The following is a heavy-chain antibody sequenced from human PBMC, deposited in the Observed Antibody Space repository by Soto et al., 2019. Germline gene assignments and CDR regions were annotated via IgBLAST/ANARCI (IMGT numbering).Heavy chain of an antibody. CDR3: ASNPMIVVAYFDY. D-gene: IGHD3-22*01. Sequence: ASVKVSCKASGGTFSSYAISWVRQAPGQGLEWMGGIIPIFGTANYAQKFQGRVTITADKSTSTAYMELSSLRSEDTAVYYCASNPMIVVAYFDYWGQGTLVTVSS. J-gene: IGHJ4*02. CDR2: IIPIFGTA. CDR1: GGTFSSYA. V-gene: IGHV1-69*06.